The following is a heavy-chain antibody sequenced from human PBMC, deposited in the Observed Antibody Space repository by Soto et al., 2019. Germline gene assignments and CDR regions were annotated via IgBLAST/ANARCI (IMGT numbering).Heavy chain of an antibody. D-gene: IGHD3-3*01. CDR1: GDSISSGDSY. Sequence: PSETLSLTCTVSGDSISSGDSYWSWIRQSPWKGLEWIGYIYSSGITYYNESLKSRVSMSVDTSNNQFSLKMNSVTAADSAVYYCDRGREGGSDSLGSGYYTNWFDPWGQGXLVTVYS. V-gene: IGHV4-30-4*01. J-gene: IGHJ5*02. CDR3: DRGREGGSDSLGSGYYTNWFDP. CDR2: IYSSGIT.